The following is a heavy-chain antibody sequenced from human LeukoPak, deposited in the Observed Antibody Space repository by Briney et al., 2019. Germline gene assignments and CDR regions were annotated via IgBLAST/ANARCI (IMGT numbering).Heavy chain of an antibody. V-gene: IGHV3-7*03. CDR3: ARVYPGTRWHFHY. CDR1: GFTFSTYW. CDR2: IKRDGSEK. Sequence: PGGSLRLSCAASGFTFSTYWMSWLRQAPGKRLECLANIKRDGSEKYYVDSVKGRFSIFRDDAKSSLYLQMNSLRAEDTAVYFCARVYPGTRWHFHYWGQGTLLTVSS. J-gene: IGHJ4*02. D-gene: IGHD2-15*01.